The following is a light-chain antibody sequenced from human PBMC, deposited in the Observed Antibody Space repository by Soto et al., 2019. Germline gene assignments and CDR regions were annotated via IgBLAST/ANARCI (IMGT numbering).Light chain of an antibody. CDR3: SSFARSATFV. J-gene: IGLJ2*01. CDR2: EAT. V-gene: IGLV2-23*01. Sequence: QSALTQPASVSGSPGQSITISCTGTSNDVGSYNLVSWYQQHPGKAPKHIIYEATERPAGVSNRFSGSKSGDTASLTISGLQAEDEAVYHCSSFARSATFVFGGGTKLTVL. CDR1: SNDVGSYNL.